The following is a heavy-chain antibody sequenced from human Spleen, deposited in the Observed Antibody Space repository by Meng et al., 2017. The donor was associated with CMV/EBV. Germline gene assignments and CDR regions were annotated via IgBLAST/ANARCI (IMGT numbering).Heavy chain of an antibody. D-gene: IGHD1-1*01. CDR3: ARGTTRTGYYDMDV. CDR2: INPDSGGT. Sequence: ASVKVSCKASGYTFTGYYMHWVRQAPGQGLGWMGWINPDSGGTSYAQKFQGRVTMTRDTSISAAYMELSRLRSDDAAVYYCARGTTRTGYYDMDVWGQGTTVTVSS. CDR1: GYTFTGYY. J-gene: IGHJ6*02. V-gene: IGHV1-2*02.